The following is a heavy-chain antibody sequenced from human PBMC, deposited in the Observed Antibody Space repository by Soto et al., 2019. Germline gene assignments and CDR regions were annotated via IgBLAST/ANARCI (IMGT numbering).Heavy chain of an antibody. CDR2: ISAYNGNT. J-gene: IGHJ5*02. CDR3: ARDRGTAVAGTWFDP. Sequence: QVQLVQSGAEVKKPGASVKVSCKASGYTFTSYGISWVRQAPGQGLEWMGWISAYNGNTNYAQKLQDRVNMTTDTATSTAYMEQRSLRSDDTAVYYCARDRGTAVAGTWFDPWGQGTLVTVSS. CDR1: GYTFTSYG. D-gene: IGHD6-19*01. V-gene: IGHV1-18*01.